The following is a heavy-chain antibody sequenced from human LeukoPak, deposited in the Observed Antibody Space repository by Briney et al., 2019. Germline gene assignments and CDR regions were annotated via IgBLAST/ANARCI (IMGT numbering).Heavy chain of an antibody. Sequence: ASVKVSCKTSGYTSTFFGITWVRQAPGQGLEWLGWISTHNGNTNSAQKFQGRVTMTTDTSTSTAYMELRGLRSDDTAVYFCARDYYHDSSSTYYYFDYWGRGTLVTVSA. CDR3: ARDYYHDSSSTYYYFDY. CDR1: GYTSTFFG. CDR2: ISTHNGNT. V-gene: IGHV1-18*01. D-gene: IGHD3-22*01. J-gene: IGHJ4*02.